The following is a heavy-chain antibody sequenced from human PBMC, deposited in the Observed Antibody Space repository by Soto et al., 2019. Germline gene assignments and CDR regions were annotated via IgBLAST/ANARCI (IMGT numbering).Heavy chain of an antibody. D-gene: IGHD1-7*01. Sequence: QVQLVESGGGVVQPGRSLRLSCAASGFTFRSFAIHWVRQGPGKGLEWVAVISYDGSDRYYADSAKGRFTISRDNSKNTLYLQMNSLRPEDTAVYYCARGGTGTTRNWFDPWGQGTLVTVSS. CDR1: GFTFRSFA. J-gene: IGHJ5*02. CDR2: ISYDGSDR. CDR3: ARGGTGTTRNWFDP. V-gene: IGHV3-30-3*01.